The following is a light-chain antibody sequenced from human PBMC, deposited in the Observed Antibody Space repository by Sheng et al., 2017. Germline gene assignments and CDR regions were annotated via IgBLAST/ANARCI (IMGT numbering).Light chain of an antibody. CDR1: QSVSSN. CDR3: HQYNIWPPWT. J-gene: IGKJ1*01. Sequence: ETVMTQSPATLSVSPGERATLSCRASQSVSSNLAWYQQKPGQAPRLLIYDTSARATGIPARFSGSGSGTEFTLTISSLQSEDFAVYYCHQYNIWPPWTFGQGTKVEMK. CDR2: DTS. V-gene: IGKV3-15*01.